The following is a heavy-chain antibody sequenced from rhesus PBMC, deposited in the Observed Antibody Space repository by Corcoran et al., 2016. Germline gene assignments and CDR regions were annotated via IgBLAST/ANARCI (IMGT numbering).Heavy chain of an antibody. CDR1: GFPFSSYW. D-gene: IGHD6-13*01. CDR3: AKAGAAGGVDY. V-gene: IGHV3S25*01. Sequence: EVQLVESGGGLAKPGGSLRLSCAASGFPFSSYWMNRVRQAPGKGLAWVSASNSGGGSTYYADSVKGRFTISRDNSKNTLSLQMNSLRAEDTAVYYCAKAGAAGGVDYWGQGVLVTVSS. J-gene: IGHJ4*01. CDR2: SNSGGGST.